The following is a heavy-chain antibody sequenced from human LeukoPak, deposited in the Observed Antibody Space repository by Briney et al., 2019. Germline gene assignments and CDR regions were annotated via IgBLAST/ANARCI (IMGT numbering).Heavy chain of an antibody. CDR1: GGSISSYY. V-gene: IGHV4-59*12. J-gene: IGHJ5*02. Sequence: SETLSLTCTVSGGSISSYYWSWIRQPPGKGLEWIGYIYYSGGTNYNPSLKSRVTISVDTSKNQLSLKLSSVTAADTAVYYCARRWMVRVRGNWFDPWGQGTLVTVSS. D-gene: IGHD3-10*01. CDR3: ARRWMVRVRGNWFDP. CDR2: IYYSGGT.